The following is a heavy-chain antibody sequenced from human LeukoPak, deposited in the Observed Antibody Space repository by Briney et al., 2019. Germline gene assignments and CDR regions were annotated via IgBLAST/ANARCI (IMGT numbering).Heavy chain of an antibody. Sequence: PGRSLRLSCAASGFTFRSYEMNWVRQAPGKGLEWVSYISSSGSTIYYADSVKGRFTISRDNAKNSLYLQMNSLRAEDTAVYYCERLRSAGNTYDWDYFDYWGQGTLVTVSS. CDR1: GFTFRSYE. J-gene: IGHJ4*02. D-gene: IGHD3-9*01. CDR2: ISSSGSTI. CDR3: ERLRSAGNTYDWDYFDY. V-gene: IGHV3-48*03.